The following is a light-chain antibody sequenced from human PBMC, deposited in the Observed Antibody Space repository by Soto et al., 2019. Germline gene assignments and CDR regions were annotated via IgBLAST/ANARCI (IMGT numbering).Light chain of an antibody. V-gene: IGKV1-5*03. J-gene: IGKJ1*01. Sequence: DILLTQSPSTLSASVGDRVTISCRASQSINKWLAWYQHKPGKAPNLLIYEVSTLHSGVPSRFSGGGSGTDFTLTISSLQPEDVATYYCQKYNSAPRTFGQGTKVDIK. CDR1: QSINKW. CDR3: QKYNSAPRT. CDR2: EVS.